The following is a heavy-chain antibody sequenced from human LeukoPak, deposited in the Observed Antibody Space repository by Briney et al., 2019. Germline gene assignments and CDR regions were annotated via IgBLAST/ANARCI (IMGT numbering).Heavy chain of an antibody. Sequence: SETLSLTCAVSGGSISSGGSSWSWIRQPPGKGLEWIGYIYHSGSTYYNPSLKSRVTISVDRSKNQFSLKLSSVTAADTAVYYCAREYCSSTSCYDPHFDYWGQGTLVTVSS. CDR1: GGSISSGGSS. CDR3: AREYCSSTSCYDPHFDY. V-gene: IGHV4-30-2*01. CDR2: IYHSGST. J-gene: IGHJ4*02. D-gene: IGHD2-2*01.